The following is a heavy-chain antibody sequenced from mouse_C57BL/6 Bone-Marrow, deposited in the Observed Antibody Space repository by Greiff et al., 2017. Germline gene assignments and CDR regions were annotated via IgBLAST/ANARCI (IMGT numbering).Heavy chain of an antibody. V-gene: IGHV1-64*01. CDR3: ARCYYGSSAWFAY. J-gene: IGHJ3*01. Sequence: VQLQQPGAELVKPGASVKLSCKASGYTFTSYWMHWVKQRPGQGLEWIGMIHPNSGSTNYNEKFKSKATLTVDKSSSTAYMQLSSLTSEDSAVYCCARCYYGSSAWFAYWGQGTLVTVSA. CDR2: IHPNSGST. CDR1: GYTFTSYW. D-gene: IGHD1-1*01.